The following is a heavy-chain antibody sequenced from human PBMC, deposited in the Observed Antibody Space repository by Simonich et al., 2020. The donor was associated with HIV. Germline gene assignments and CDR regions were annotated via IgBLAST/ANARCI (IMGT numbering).Heavy chain of an antibody. J-gene: IGHJ1*01. CDR3: ARLTAGGLGEYFQH. D-gene: IGHD6-13*01. CDR1: GGSFSGYY. V-gene: IGHV4-34*01. Sequence: QVQLQQWGAGLLKPSETLSLTCAVSGGSFSGYYWRWIRQPPGKGLEWIGEINHSGSTNYNPSLKRLVTRSVDTSKNQFSLKLSSVTAADTAVYYCARLTAGGLGEYFQHWGQGTLVTVSS. CDR2: INHSGST.